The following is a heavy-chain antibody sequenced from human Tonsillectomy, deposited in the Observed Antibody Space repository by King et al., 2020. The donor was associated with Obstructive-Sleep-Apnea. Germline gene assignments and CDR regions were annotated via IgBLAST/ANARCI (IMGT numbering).Heavy chain of an antibody. CDR3: ARVSSITWITRTVYFDY. CDR1: GGSISSSSYY. CDR2: IYYSGST. D-gene: IGHD3-16*01. Sequence: VQLQESGPGLVKPSETLSLTCTVSGGSISSSSYYWGWIRQPPGKGLEWIGSIYYSGSTYYNPSLKSRVTISVDTSKNQFSLKLSSVTAADTAVYYCARVSSITWITRTVYFDYWGQGTLVTVSS. V-gene: IGHV4-39*07. J-gene: IGHJ4*02.